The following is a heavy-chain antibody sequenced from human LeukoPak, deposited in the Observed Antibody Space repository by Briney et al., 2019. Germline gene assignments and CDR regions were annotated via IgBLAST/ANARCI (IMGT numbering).Heavy chain of an antibody. CDR2: ISYDGSNK. D-gene: IGHD2-2*01. V-gene: IGHV3-30*03. J-gene: IGHJ4*02. CDR3: ARDHGCSSTSCQSGFDY. Sequence: GGSLRLSCAASGFTFSSYSMNWVRQAPGKGLEWVAVISYDGSNKYYADSVKGRFTISRDNSKNTLYLQMNSLRAEDTAVYYCARDHGCSSTSCQSGFDYWGQGTLVTVSS. CDR1: GFTFSSYS.